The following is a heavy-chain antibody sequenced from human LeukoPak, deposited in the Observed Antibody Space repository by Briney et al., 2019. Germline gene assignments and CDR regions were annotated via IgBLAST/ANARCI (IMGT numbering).Heavy chain of an antibody. Sequence: GRSLRLSCAASGFTFSDSGMHWVRQAPGKGLEWVAVIWYDGNNKYYEDSVKGRFTISRDNSKNTLYLQMNSLRAEDTAVYYCAKVYGSGSYMDGEYYFDYWGQGTLVTVSS. V-gene: IGHV3-33*06. D-gene: IGHD3-10*01. CDR2: IWYDGNNK. CDR1: GFTFSDSG. CDR3: AKVYGSGSYMDGEYYFDY. J-gene: IGHJ4*02.